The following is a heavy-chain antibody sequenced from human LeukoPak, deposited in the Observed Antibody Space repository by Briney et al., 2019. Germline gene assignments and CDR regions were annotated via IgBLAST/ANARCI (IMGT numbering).Heavy chain of an antibody. D-gene: IGHD2-21*02. Sequence: GASVKVSCKVSGYTLTELSMHWVRQAPGKGLEWMGGFDPEDGETIYAQKFQGRVTMTRDMSTSTVYMELSSLRSEDTAVYYCARGEAASLLVTAILGYWGQGTLVTVSS. CDR2: FDPEDGET. V-gene: IGHV1-24*01. CDR1: GYTLTELS. CDR3: ARGEAASLLVTAILGY. J-gene: IGHJ4*02.